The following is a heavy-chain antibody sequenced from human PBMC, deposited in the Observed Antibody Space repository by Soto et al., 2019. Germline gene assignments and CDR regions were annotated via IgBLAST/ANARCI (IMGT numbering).Heavy chain of an antibody. Sequence: QVQLVQSGAEVKKPGASVKVSCKASGYTFTSYGISWVRQAPGQGLEWMGWISAYNGNTNYAQKLQGRVTMTTDTSTSTAHMELRSLRPDDTAVYYCARYDIFTGPSNPSDYWGQGTLVTVSS. J-gene: IGHJ4*02. V-gene: IGHV1-18*01. D-gene: IGHD3-9*01. CDR3: ARYDIFTGPSNPSDY. CDR2: ISAYNGNT. CDR1: GYTFTSYG.